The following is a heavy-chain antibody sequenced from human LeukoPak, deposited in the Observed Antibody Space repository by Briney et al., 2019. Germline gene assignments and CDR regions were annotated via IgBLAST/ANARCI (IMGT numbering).Heavy chain of an antibody. CDR2: ISRSGSTR. Sequence: GGSLRLSCAASGFTFSSYAMSWVRQAPGKGLEWVSYISRSGSTRTYADSVKGRFTISRDNAQNSLYLEMNSLRAEDTAVYYCAREIVSAVAGNFDYWGQGTLVTVSS. CDR3: AREIVSAVAGNFDY. CDR1: GFTFSSYA. J-gene: IGHJ4*02. D-gene: IGHD6-19*01. V-gene: IGHV3-48*03.